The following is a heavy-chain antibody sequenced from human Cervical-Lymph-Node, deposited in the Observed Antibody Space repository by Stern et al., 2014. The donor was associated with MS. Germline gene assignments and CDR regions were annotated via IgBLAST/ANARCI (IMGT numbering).Heavy chain of an antibody. CDR2: IIPISGKE. D-gene: IGHD6-19*01. J-gene: IGHJ6*02. V-gene: IGHV1-69*01. CDR3: ASSYSGWDNPYHFYGMDV. Sequence: VQLEESGAEVKKPGSSVKVSCKASGDTLSRYAISWVRKAPGQGIQWIGWIIPISGKENYALNLHGTVTLIADESTSTAYMELSSLRSEDAAVYYCASSYSGWDNPYHFYGMDVCGQGTTVTVSS. CDR1: GDTLSRYA.